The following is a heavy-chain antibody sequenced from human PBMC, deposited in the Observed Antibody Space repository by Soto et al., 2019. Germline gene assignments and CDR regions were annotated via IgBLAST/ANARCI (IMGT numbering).Heavy chain of an antibody. D-gene: IGHD2-2*01. CDR2: INSDGSST. CDR1: GFTFRSYW. J-gene: IGHJ4*02. Sequence: GSLRLSCAASGFTFRSYWMHWVRPAPGKGLVWVSRINSDGSSTSYADSVKGRFTISRDNAKNTLYLQMNSLRAEDTAVYYCARDTAVVVPAAPYDWGQGTLVTVSS. V-gene: IGHV3-74*01. CDR3: ARDTAVVVPAAPYD.